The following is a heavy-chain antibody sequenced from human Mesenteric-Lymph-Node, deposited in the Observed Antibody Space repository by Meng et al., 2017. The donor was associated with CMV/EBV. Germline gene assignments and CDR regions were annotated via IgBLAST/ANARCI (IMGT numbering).Heavy chain of an antibody. CDR1: DVSVSSVAYH. V-gene: IGHV4-61*08. Sequence: LDESGPRLVKPSETPSLPWTVSDVSVSSVAYHASWIRQPPGKGLEWIGYIYGTGITIYNPSLKSRVTILLETSKNQFSLKLNSVTTADTAVYYCAKSRSSTPGIVDDWGQGTLVTVSS. CDR3: AKSRSSTPGIVDD. D-gene: IGHD2/OR15-2a*01. CDR2: IYGTGIT. J-gene: IGHJ4*02.